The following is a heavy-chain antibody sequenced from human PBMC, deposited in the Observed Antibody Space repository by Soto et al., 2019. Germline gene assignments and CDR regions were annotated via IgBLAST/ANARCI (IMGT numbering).Heavy chain of an antibody. CDR1: GGTFTNYG. CDR2: IVPLSDTS. CDR3: ARGIRGYSYGPYDF. V-gene: IGHV1-69*06. D-gene: IGHD5-18*01. Sequence: RASVKVSCKASGGTFTNYGFSWVRQAPGQGLEWMGGIVPLSDTSNYAQKFQGRVTITADKSTSTAYMELSSLRSEDSAVYFCARGIRGYSYGPYDFWGQGTLVTVSS. J-gene: IGHJ4*02.